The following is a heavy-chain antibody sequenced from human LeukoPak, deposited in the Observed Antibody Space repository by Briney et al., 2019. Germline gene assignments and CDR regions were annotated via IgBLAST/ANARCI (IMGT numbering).Heavy chain of an antibody. CDR3: ARSNYGGHSGVWFDP. D-gene: IGHD4-23*01. CDR2: ILPIFDTG. Sequence: SVKVSCKASGGTFSNYAISWVRQAPGQGLEWMGGILPIFDTGNYAQKFQGRVAVTADASTSTAYMELSSLRSEDTAVYYCARSNYGGHSGVWFDPWGQGTLVTVSS. J-gene: IGHJ5*02. CDR1: GGTFSNYA. V-gene: IGHV1-69*13.